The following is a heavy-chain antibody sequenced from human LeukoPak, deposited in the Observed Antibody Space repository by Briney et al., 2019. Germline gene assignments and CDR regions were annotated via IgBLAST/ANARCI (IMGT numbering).Heavy chain of an antibody. D-gene: IGHD6-25*01. J-gene: IGHJ4*02. CDR3: ARGSDRSKAGDH. CDR1: GGSCDDYY. CDR2: IHPSGIF. V-gene: IGHV4-34*01. Sequence: SETLSLTCAVYGGSCDDYYCSWIRQPPGKGLEWIGEIHPSGIFYYNSSLMSRVTISIDTPKSQFSLRLTSVTAADTAFYYCARGSDRSKAGDHWGQGSLVTVSS.